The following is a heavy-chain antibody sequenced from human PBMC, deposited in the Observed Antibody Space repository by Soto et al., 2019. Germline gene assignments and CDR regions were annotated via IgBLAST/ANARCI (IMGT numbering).Heavy chain of an antibody. V-gene: IGHV3-15*01. D-gene: IGHD1-26*01. CDR1: GFTFSNAW. J-gene: IGHJ4*02. Sequence: EVQLVESGGGLVKPGGSLRLSCAASGFTFSNAWMSWVRQAPGKGLEWVGRIKSKTDGGTTDYAAPVKGRFTISRDDSRNTLYVQMSSLKTEDTAVYYGTTEDDGSYYPVGFRYWGQGTLVTVSS. CDR3: TTEDDGSYYPVGFRY. CDR2: IKSKTDGGTT.